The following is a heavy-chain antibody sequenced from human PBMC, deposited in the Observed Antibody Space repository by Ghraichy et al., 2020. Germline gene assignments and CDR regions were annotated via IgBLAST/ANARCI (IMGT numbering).Heavy chain of an antibody. CDR2: IYSGGST. CDR1: GFTVSSNY. D-gene: IGHD6-25*01. V-gene: IGHV3-53*04. J-gene: IGHJ4*02. CDR3: ARDFMIGSSGNAAGDY. Sequence: GGSLRLSCAASGFTVSSNYMSWVRQAPGKGLEWVSVIYSGGSTYYAVSVKGRFTISRHNSKNTLYLQMNSLRAEDTAVYYWARDFMIGSSGNAAGDYWGQGTLVTVSS.